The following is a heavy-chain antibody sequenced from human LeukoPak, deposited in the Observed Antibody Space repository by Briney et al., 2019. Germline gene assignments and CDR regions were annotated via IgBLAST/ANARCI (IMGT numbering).Heavy chain of an antibody. Sequence: GGSLRLSCAAAGFTFSSYSMNWVRQAPGKGLEWVSYITGSSSTIYYADSVKGRFTISRDNAKNSLYLQMNSLRAEDTAVYYCARVMVSGAAGMDYFDYWGQGTLVTVSS. CDR2: ITGSSSTI. CDR1: GFTFSSYS. D-gene: IGHD6-13*01. J-gene: IGHJ4*02. V-gene: IGHV3-48*04. CDR3: ARVMVSGAAGMDYFDY.